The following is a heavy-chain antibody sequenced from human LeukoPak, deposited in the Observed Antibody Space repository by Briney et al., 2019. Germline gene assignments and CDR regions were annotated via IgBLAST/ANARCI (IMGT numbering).Heavy chain of an antibody. CDR2: LNSNGGAT. Sequence: GGSLRLSCSASGFSFTIHAMHRVRQAPGKGLDYVAGLNSNGGATYYADSVKGRFTISRDNSKYMLYLQMRSLRAEDTAVYYCVKSPSTGWYYFDYWGPGTPVTVSS. V-gene: IGHV3-64D*06. CDR1: GFSFTIHA. CDR3: VKSPSTGWYYFDY. J-gene: IGHJ4*02. D-gene: IGHD6-19*01.